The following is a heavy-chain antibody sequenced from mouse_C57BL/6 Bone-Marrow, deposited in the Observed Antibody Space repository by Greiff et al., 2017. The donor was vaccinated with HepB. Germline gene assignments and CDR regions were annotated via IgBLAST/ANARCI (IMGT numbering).Heavy chain of an antibody. Sequence: VQLKQSGPELVKPGASVKIPCKASGYTFTDYNMDWVKQSHGKSLEWIGDINPNNGGTIYNQKFKGKATLTVDKSSSTAYMELRSLTSEDTAVYYCARDRDWSYAMDYWGQGTSVTVSS. CDR1: GYTFTDYN. D-gene: IGHD3-2*01. CDR2: INPNNGGT. J-gene: IGHJ4*01. V-gene: IGHV1-18*01. CDR3: ARDRDWSYAMDY.